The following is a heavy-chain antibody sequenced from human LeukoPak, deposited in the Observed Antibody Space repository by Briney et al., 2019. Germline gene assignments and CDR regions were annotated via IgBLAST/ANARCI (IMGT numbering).Heavy chain of an antibody. CDR2: IIPIFGTA. V-gene: IGHV1-69*05. CDR3: ARGRPYYDFWSGRNYYYYYMDV. Sequence: SVKVSCKASGGTFSSYAISWVRQAPGQGLEWMGGIIPIFGTANYAQKFQGRVTITTDESTSTAYMELSSLRSEDTAVYYCARGRPYYDFWSGRNYYYYYMDVWGRGTTVTVSS. J-gene: IGHJ6*03. D-gene: IGHD3-3*01. CDR1: GGTFSSYA.